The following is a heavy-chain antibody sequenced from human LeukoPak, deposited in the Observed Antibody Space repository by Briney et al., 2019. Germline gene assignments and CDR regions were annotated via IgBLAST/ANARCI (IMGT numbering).Heavy chain of an antibody. J-gene: IGHJ4*02. CDR1: GFPFSSYA. CDR2: IGAGGTFT. CDR3: AKDLDYTTYGYYFDY. Sequence: PTGGSLRLSCTASGFPFSSYAMICLRHAPGKGLEGVSDIGAGGTFTYYAASVKGLFTISRDNYRNTLYLQMNSLRDDDTAVYYCAKDLDYTTYGYYFDYWCWGTLVTVSS. D-gene: IGHD4-11*01. V-gene: IGHV3-23*01.